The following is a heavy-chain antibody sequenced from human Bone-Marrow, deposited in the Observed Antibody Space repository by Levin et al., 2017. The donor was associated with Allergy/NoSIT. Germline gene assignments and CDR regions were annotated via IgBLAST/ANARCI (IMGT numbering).Heavy chain of an antibody. CDR2: INSNGDTT. D-gene: IGHD2-2*01. V-gene: IGHV3-23*01. CDR3: AKCSSSCRYGTFDY. J-gene: IGHJ4*02. CDR1: GFTFSAYS. Sequence: PGGSLRLSCAASGFTFSAYSMSWVRQAPGKGLEWVSGINSNGDTTQYTDSVEGRFTISRDNSKNTLYLQLNGLRAEDPAVYYCAKCSSSCRYGTFDYWGQGTLVTVSS.